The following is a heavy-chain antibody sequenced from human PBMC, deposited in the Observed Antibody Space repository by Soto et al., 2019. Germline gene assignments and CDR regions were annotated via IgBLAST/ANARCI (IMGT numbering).Heavy chain of an antibody. Sequence: QVHLVQSGAEVRKPGSSVKVSCKTSGGTFSTYTIYWVRQAPGQGLEWMGRIIPLFGTTRYAQNFQDRVTIPAEESTSTTYMELSSLRAEDTALYYCARRLDDRADEGFDVWGEGTAVTVSA. CDR1: GGTFSTYT. J-gene: IGHJ3*01. CDR2: IIPLFGTT. V-gene: IGHV1-69*18. D-gene: IGHD3-16*01. CDR3: ARRLDDRADEGFDV.